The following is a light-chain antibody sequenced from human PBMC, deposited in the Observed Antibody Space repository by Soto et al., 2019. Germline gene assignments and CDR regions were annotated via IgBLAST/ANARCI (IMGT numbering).Light chain of an antibody. CDR2: LAS. CDR1: QSVSNW. CDR3: QQATAFPLT. V-gene: IGKV1-12*01. J-gene: IGKJ4*01. Sequence: DIHMTQSPSSVSASVGDNVTITCRASQSVSNWIAWYQQRPGKAPDLIRYLASTLHSGVPPRFSGTGSATEFTLTMRGLQPEDSATFFCQQATAFPLTFGGGTRVEIK.